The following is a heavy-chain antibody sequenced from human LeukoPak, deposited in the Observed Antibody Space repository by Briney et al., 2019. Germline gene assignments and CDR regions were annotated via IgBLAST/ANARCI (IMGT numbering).Heavy chain of an antibody. CDR2: IYHSGST. J-gene: IGHJ6*02. Sequence: PSETLSLTCAVSGGSISSSNWWSWVRQPPGKGLEWIGEIYHSGSTNYNPSLKSRVTISVDKSKNQFSLKLSSVTAADTAVYYCARLKLGWSYYYYGMDVWGQGTTVTVSS. CDR3: ARLKLGWSYYYYGMDV. CDR1: GGSISSSNW. V-gene: IGHV4-4*02. D-gene: IGHD7-27*01.